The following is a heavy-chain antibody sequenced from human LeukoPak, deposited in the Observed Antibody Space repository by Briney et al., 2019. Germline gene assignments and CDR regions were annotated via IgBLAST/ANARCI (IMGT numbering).Heavy chain of an antibody. V-gene: IGHV7-4-1*02. CDR1: GYTFTSYG. CDR3: ARGGSATMIVVVPRGY. D-gene: IGHD3-22*01. CDR2: INTNTGNP. J-gene: IGHJ4*02. Sequence: GASVKVSCKASGYTFTSYGISWVRQAPGQGLEWMGWINTNTGNPTYAQGFTGRFVFSLDTSVSTAYLQISSLKAEDTAVYYCARGGSATMIVVVPRGYWGQGTLVTVSS.